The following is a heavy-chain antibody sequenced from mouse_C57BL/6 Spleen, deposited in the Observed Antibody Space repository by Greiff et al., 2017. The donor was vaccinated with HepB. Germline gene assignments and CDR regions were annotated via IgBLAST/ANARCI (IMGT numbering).Heavy chain of an antibody. Sequence: EVQLVESGGGLVKPGGSLKLSCAASGFTFSSYAMSWVRQTPEKRLEWVATISDGGSYTYYPDNVKGRFPISRDNAKNNLYLQMSHLKSEDTAMYYCARSLVTPYAMDYWGQRTSVTVSS. V-gene: IGHV5-4*01. CDR2: ISDGGSYT. J-gene: IGHJ4*01. CDR3: ARSLVTPYAMDY. D-gene: IGHD2-2*01. CDR1: GFTFSSYA.